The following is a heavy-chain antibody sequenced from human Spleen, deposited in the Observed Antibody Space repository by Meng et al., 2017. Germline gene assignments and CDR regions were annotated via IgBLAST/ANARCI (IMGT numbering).Heavy chain of an antibody. J-gene: IGHJ1*01. D-gene: IGHD3-10*01. CDR2: INQSGSA. CDR3: AKTMLRGVVYFQH. V-gene: IGHV4-34*01. Sequence: PPQQWGAGLLKPSETLSLPCAVYGGSISGYYWSWIRQPPGKGLEWIGEINQSGSASYNPSLKSRVTISVDTSKNQFSLKLTSVTAADTAVYYCAKTMLRGVVYFQHWGQGTLVTVSS. CDR1: GGSISGYY.